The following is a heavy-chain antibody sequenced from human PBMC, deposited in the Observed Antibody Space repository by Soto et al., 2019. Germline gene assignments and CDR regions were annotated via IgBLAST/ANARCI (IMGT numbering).Heavy chain of an antibody. V-gene: IGHV1-69*12. Sequence: QVQLVQSGAEVKKPGSSVKVSCKASGGTLSSYAISWVRQARGQGLEWMGGIIPIFETANYAQKFQGRVTITADESTSTAYMELSSLRSEDTAVYYCARVVYYYDSSGYLTYYFDYWGQGTQVTVSS. CDR1: GGTLSSYA. CDR3: ARVVYYYDSSGYLTYYFDY. J-gene: IGHJ4*02. D-gene: IGHD3-22*01. CDR2: IIPIFETA.